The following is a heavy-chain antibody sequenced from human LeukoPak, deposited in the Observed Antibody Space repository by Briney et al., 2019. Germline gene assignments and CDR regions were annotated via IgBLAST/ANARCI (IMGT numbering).Heavy chain of an antibody. J-gene: IGHJ4*02. CDR1: GVSISSSSYY. CDR2: IYYSGRN. D-gene: IGHD6-19*01. V-gene: IGHV4-39*01. CDR3: ARLEYSSGWYFDY. Sequence: SETLSLTCTVSGVSISSSSYYWGCIRQPPGKGLEWIGTIYYSGRNYYNPSLKSRVTISVDTSKNQFSLKLSSVTAADTAVYYCARLEYSSGWYFDYWGQGTLVTVSS.